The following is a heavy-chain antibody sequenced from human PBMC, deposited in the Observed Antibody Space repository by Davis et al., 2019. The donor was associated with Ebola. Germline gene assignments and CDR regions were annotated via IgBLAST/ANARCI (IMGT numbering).Heavy chain of an antibody. V-gene: IGHV3-33*01. J-gene: IGHJ3*02. CDR3: AGDLRAYCGGDCRHPVGDI. Sequence: GESLKISCATSGFNFSNHDMDWVRQAPGKGLEWVSVKGRFTISRDNSKNTLFLQMDSLRAEDTAVYHCAGDLRAYCGGDCRHPVGDIWGQGTMVTVSS. D-gene: IGHD2-21*02. CDR1: GFNFSNHD.